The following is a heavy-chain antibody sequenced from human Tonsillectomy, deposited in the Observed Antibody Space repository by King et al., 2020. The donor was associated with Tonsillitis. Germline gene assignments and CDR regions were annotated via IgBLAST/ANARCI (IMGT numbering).Heavy chain of an antibody. D-gene: IGHD1-1*01. CDR2: MKSTAEGATA. CDR3: NTGSVEGVKTGAEDH. CDR1: GFTFTTAW. V-gene: IGHV3-15*01. J-gene: IGHJ4*02. Sequence: VQLVESGGGLVKPGGSLRLSCVASGFTFTTAWMSWFRQAPGKGLEWVGRMKSTAEGATADSAAAVKDRFIFSRDDSKRTLFLQMNSLKSEDTDVYYSNTGSVEGVKTGAEDHWGQGTLVTVSS.